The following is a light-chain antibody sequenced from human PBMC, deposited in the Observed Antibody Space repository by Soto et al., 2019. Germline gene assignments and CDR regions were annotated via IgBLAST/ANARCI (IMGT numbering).Light chain of an antibody. V-gene: IGLV2-11*01. CDR1: SSDVGGYNY. J-gene: IGLJ1*01. Sequence: QSALTQPRSVSGSPGQSVTISCTGTSSDVGGYNYVSWYQQHPSKAPKLMIYDVSKRPSGVPDRFSGSKSGNTASLTISGLQAEDEADYYCCSYAGSYRYVFGTGTKLTVL. CDR2: DVS. CDR3: CSYAGSYRYV.